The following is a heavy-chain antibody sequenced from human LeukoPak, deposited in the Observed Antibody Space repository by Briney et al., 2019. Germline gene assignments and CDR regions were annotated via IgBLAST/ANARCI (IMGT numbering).Heavy chain of an antibody. CDR2: IFSSDETV. Sequence: PGGSLRLSCAASGFTFSDHYMSWVRQAPGQGLEWISYIFSSDETVFYADSVRGRFTISRDNAKNSVYLQMNSLRVEDTAVYFCARSCRGIAGILDYWGQGIPVTVSS. V-gene: IGHV3-11*04. CDR1: GFTFSDHY. D-gene: IGHD2-15*01. CDR3: ARSCRGIAGILDY. J-gene: IGHJ4*02.